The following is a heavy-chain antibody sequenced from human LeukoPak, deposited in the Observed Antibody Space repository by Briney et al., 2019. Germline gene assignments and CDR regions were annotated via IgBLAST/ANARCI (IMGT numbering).Heavy chain of an antibody. D-gene: IGHD6-19*01. CDR2: INPNSGGT. V-gene: IGHV1-2*02. Sequence: ASVKVSSTASGYTFTAYYMHWVRQAPGQGLERMGWINPNSGGTNSAQKFQGRVPLIRHTTTSTAYTELSRLRSDDAAVYYCARRPRNSSGWFDYWGQGTLVTVSS. CDR1: GYTFTAYY. CDR3: ARRPRNSSGWFDY. J-gene: IGHJ4*02.